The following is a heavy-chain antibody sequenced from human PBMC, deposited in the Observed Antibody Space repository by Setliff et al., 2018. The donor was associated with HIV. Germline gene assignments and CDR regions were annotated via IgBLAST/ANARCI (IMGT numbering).Heavy chain of an antibody. V-gene: IGHV3-7*01. CDR1: GFSFSTHS. D-gene: IGHD3-10*01. CDR3: ARFGVAYGIDV. J-gene: IGHJ6*02. Sequence: GGSLRLSCAASGFSFSTHSMHWVRQAPGKGLEWVAKIKQDGSEEYCVDSVKGRFTISRDNAENSLYLQMNSLRVENTAVYYCARFGVAYGIDVWGQGTTVTVSS. CDR2: IKQDGSEE.